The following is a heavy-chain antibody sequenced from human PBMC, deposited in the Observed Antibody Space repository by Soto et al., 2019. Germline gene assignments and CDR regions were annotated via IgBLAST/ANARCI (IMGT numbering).Heavy chain of an antibody. Sequence: GASVKVSCKASGGTFSSYAISWVRQAPGQGLEWMGGIIPIFGTANYAQKFQGRVTITADESTSTAYMELSSLRSEDTAVYYCARGYAAATIGQLFDYWGQGTLVTVS. CDR3: ARGYAAATIGQLFDY. CDR1: GGTFSSYA. V-gene: IGHV1-69*13. D-gene: IGHD6-25*01. J-gene: IGHJ4*02. CDR2: IIPIFGTA.